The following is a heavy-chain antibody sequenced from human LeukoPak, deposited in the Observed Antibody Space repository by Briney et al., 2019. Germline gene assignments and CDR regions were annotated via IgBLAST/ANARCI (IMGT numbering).Heavy chain of an antibody. J-gene: IGHJ6*02. Sequence: ASVKVSCKASGYTFTSYGISWVRQAPGQGLEWMGWISANNGNTKFVQKFQGRVTMTTDTSRSTAYMELRSLRSDDTAVYYCARDPPIVVGPAAEYYGMDVWGQGTTVTVSS. V-gene: IGHV1-18*01. CDR1: GYTFTSYG. CDR3: ARDPPIVVGPAAEYYGMDV. CDR2: ISANNGNT. D-gene: IGHD2-2*01.